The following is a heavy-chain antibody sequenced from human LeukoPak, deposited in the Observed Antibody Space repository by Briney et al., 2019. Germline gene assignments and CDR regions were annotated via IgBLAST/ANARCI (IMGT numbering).Heavy chain of an antibody. Sequence: PGGSLRLSCAASGFTFSSYAMSWVRQAPGKGLEWVSAISGSGGSTYYADSVKGRFTISRDNSKNTLYLQMNSLRAEDTAVYYCAKEWSYYGSGSYGNNWFDPWGQGTLVTVSS. J-gene: IGHJ5*02. CDR3: AKEWSYYGSGSYGNNWFDP. D-gene: IGHD3-10*01. CDR2: ISGSGGST. CDR1: GFTFSSYA. V-gene: IGHV3-23*01.